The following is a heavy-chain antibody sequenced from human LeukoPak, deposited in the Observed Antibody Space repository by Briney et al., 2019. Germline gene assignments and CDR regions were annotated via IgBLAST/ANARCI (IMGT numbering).Heavy chain of an antibody. CDR3: ARESIAVAGVPFDY. Sequence: GGSLRLSCAASGFTFSSYEMNWVRQAPGKGLEWVSYISSGSTIYDADSVKGRFTISRDNAKNSLYLQMNSLRAEDTAVYYCARESIAVAGVPFDYWGQGTLVTVSS. CDR1: GFTFSSYE. V-gene: IGHV3-48*03. J-gene: IGHJ4*02. CDR2: ISSGSTI. D-gene: IGHD6-19*01.